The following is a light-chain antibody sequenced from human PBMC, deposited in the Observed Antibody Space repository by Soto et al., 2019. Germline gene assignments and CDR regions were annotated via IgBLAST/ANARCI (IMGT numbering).Light chain of an antibody. V-gene: IGKV3-15*01. J-gene: IGKJ1*01. Sequence: EMVMTQSPATLSVSPGERATLSCRASQSISSDLAWYQQKPGQAPRLLIYGASTRATGIPARFSGSGSGTEFTLTIASLQSEDFAVYYCQQYNYQGTFGQGTKVDSK. CDR2: GAS. CDR3: QQYNYQGT. CDR1: QSISSD.